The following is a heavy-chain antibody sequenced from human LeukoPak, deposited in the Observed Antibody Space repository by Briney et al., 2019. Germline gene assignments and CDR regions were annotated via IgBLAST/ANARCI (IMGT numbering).Heavy chain of an antibody. CDR2: ISSSGSTI. CDR1: GFTFSSYE. V-gene: IGHV3-48*03. CDR3: ARAGVASTMYNWFDP. D-gene: IGHD3-3*01. J-gene: IGHJ5*02. Sequence: PGGSLRLSCAASGFTFSSYEMNWVRQAPGKGLEWVSYISSSGSTIYYADSVKGRFTISRDNAKNSLYLQMNSLRAEDTAVYYCARAGVASTMYNWFDPWGQGTLVTASS.